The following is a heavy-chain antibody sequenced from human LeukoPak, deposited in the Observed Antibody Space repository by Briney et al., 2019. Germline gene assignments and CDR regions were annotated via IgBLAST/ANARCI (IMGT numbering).Heavy chain of an antibody. J-gene: IGHJ6*03. D-gene: IGHD6-19*01. V-gene: IGHV3-49*03. CDR1: GFTFGDYA. Sequence: GGSLRLSCTASGFTFGDYAMSWFRQAPGKGLEWVGFIRSKAYGGTTEYAASVKGRFTISRDDSKSIAYLQMNSLKTEDTAVYYCTRVKESYTSGWWTFYYYYMDVWGKGTTVTVSS. CDR2: IRSKAYGGTT. CDR3: TRVKESYTSGWWTFYYYYMDV.